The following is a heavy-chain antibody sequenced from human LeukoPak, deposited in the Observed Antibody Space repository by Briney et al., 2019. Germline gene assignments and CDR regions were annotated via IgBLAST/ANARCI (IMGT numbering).Heavy chain of an antibody. V-gene: IGHV4-59*01. CDR2: IYYSANT. CDR3: ARVQGSVIVGSNGYYFDY. D-gene: IGHD1-26*01. Sequence: SETLSLTCTVSDASLSSYSWSWIRQPPGKGLEWIGYIYYSANTHYNPSLKSRVTISVDTSKNHFSLKLSSVTAADTAVYYCARVQGSVIVGSNGYYFDYWGQGTLATVSS. CDR1: DASLSSYS. J-gene: IGHJ4*02.